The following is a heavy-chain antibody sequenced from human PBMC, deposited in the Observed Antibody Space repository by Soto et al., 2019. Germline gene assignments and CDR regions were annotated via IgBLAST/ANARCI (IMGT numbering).Heavy chain of an antibody. CDR1: GYSFTSLD. Sequence: QVQLVQSGAEGREPGASVKVSCKASGYSFTSLDINWVRQTAGQGLEWMGWMQPSTGRTGYAQKFQGRVTMTRDTSINTAYMELTTLTSDDKAFYYCARGVSAGVDYWGQGTLVTVSS. CDR3: ARGVSAGVDY. D-gene: IGHD1-26*01. CDR2: MQPSTGRT. V-gene: IGHV1-8*01. J-gene: IGHJ4*02.